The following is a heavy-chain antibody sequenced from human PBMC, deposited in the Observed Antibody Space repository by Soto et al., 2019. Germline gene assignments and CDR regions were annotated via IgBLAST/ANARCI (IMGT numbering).Heavy chain of an antibody. CDR1: GYTFTSYG. Sequence: ASVKVSCKASGYTFTSYGISWVRQAPGQGLEWMGWISAYNGNTNYAQKLQGRVTMTTDTSTSTAYMELSSLRSEDTAVYYCARDVTPYYDYVWGSYRPSGGGMDVWG. CDR2: ISAYNGNT. V-gene: IGHV1-18*01. D-gene: IGHD3-16*02. CDR3: ARDVTPYYDYVWGSYRPSGGGMDV. J-gene: IGHJ6*02.